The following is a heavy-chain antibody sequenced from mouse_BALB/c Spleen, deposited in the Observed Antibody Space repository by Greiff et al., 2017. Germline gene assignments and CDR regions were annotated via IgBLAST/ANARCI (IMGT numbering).Heavy chain of an antibody. V-gene: IGHV2-9*02. J-gene: IGHJ4*01. CDR2: IWAGGST. D-gene: IGHD2-1*01. CDR3: ARDFYGNPRAMDY. Sequence: QVQLKESGPGLVAPSQSLSITCTVSGFSLTSYGVHWVRQPPGKGLEWLGVIWAGGSTNYNSALMSRLSISKDNSKSQVFLKMNSLQTDDTAMYYCARDFYGNPRAMDYWGQGTSVTVSS. CDR1: GFSLTSYG.